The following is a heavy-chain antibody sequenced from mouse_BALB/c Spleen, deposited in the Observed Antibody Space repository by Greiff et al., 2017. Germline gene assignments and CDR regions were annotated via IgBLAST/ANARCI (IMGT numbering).Heavy chain of an antibody. Sequence: QVQLKQPGAELVKPGASVKLSCKASGYTFTSYWMHWVKQRPGQGLEWIGEINPSNGRTNYNEKFKSKATLTVDKSSSTAYMQLSSLTSEDSAVYYCARERDGYYMDYWGQGTSVTVSS. CDR3: ARERDGYYMDY. V-gene: IGHV1S81*02. D-gene: IGHD2-3*01. J-gene: IGHJ4*01. CDR1: GYTFTSYW. CDR2: INPSNGRT.